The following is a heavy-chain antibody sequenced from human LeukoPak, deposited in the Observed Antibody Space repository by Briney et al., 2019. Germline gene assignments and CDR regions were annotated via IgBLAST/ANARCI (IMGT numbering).Heavy chain of an antibody. Sequence: PGGSLRLSCAASGFTFSSYAMSWVRQAPGKGLEWVSAISGSGGTTYYADSVKGRFTISRDNSKSTLYLQMNSLRGEDTAVYYCAKGLALLDYWGQGTLVTVSS. V-gene: IGHV3-23*01. J-gene: IGHJ4*02. CDR1: GFTFSSYA. CDR3: AKGLALLDY. CDR2: ISGSGGTT.